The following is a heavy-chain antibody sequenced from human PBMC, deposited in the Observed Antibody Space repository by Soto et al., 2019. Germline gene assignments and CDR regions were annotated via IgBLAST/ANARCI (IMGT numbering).Heavy chain of an antibody. D-gene: IGHD6-13*01. CDR1: GFTFSSYN. J-gene: IGHJ6*02. CDR2: ISSRGSTM. Sequence: EVQLVESGGGLVQPGGSLRLSCAASGFTFSSYNMKWVRQAPGKGLEWVSYISSRGSTMEYADSVKGRFTISRDNAKNSLYLKRNSLRDEATDFYYSARDFWYDDIDVWGQGTTVTVSS. V-gene: IGHV3-48*02. CDR3: ARDFWYDDIDV.